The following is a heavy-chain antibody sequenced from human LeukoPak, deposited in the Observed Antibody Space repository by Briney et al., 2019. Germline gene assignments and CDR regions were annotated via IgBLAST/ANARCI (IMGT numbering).Heavy chain of an antibody. Sequence: PSETLSLTCTVSGGSISSYYWSWIRQPPGKGLEWIGYIYYSGSTNYNPSLKSRDTISVDTSKNQFSLKLSSVTAADTAVYYCARLYHSSSSRYNWFDPWGQGTLVTVSS. D-gene: IGHD6-6*01. CDR2: IYYSGST. J-gene: IGHJ5*02. V-gene: IGHV4-59*01. CDR3: ARLYHSSSSRYNWFDP. CDR1: GGSISSYY.